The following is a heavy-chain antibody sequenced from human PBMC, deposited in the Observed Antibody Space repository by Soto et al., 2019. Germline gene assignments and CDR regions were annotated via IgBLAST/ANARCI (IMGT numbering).Heavy chain of an antibody. Sequence: GGSLRLSCAASGFTFSSYAMHWVRQAPGKGLEWVAVISYDGSNKYYADSVKGRFTISRDNSKNTLYLQMNSLRAEDTAVYYCARDSYWGGYYDSSGYYVSAFDIWGQGTMVTVSS. CDR1: GFTFSSYA. CDR3: ARDSYWGGYYDSSGYYVSAFDI. J-gene: IGHJ3*02. CDR2: ISYDGSNK. D-gene: IGHD3-22*01. V-gene: IGHV3-30-3*01.